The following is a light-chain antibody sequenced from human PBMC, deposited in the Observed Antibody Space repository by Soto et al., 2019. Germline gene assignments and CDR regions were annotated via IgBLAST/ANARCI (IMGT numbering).Light chain of an antibody. CDR1: QSLFYSSNNKDY. CDR3: QQYYSSPTWT. CDR2: WAS. J-gene: IGKJ1*01. Sequence: DIVMTQSPDSLAVSLGERATINCKSSQSLFYSSNNKDYLAWYQQKPGQPPKLLIYWASIRESGVPDRFSGSGSGTDFTLTISSLQAEDVAVYYCQQYYSSPTWTFGQGTKVDIK. V-gene: IGKV4-1*01.